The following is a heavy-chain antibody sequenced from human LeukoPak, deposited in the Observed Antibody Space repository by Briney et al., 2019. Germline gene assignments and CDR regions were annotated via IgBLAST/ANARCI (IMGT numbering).Heavy chain of an antibody. J-gene: IGHJ5*02. Sequence: GASVKVSCKASGYTFSNYGISWVRQAPGQGLEWMGLINPTVGSTGYAQKFQGRVTMTRDMSTSTDYMELSSMRSEATAIYYCARDNSVGDNAWWFDPWGQGTLVTVSS. V-gene: IGHV1-46*01. CDR2: INPTVGST. D-gene: IGHD1-26*01. CDR3: ARDNSVGDNAWWFDP. CDR1: GYTFSNYG.